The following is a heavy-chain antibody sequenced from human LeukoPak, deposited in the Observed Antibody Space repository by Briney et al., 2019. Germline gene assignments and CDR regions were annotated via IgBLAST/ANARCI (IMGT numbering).Heavy chain of an antibody. CDR1: GGSTNTYY. CDR2: VSNNWST. V-gene: IGHV4-4*07. CDR3: ARGRVSSSTWYSTYYYYFYMDV. D-gene: IGHD6-13*01. Sequence: PSETLSLTCTVSGGSTNTYYWSWIRQPAGKGLEWIGRVSNNWSTNYNPSLKSRVTMSIDTSKNHFSLELSSATAADTAVYFCARGRVSSSTWYSTYYYYFYMDVWGKGTTVTVSS. J-gene: IGHJ6*03.